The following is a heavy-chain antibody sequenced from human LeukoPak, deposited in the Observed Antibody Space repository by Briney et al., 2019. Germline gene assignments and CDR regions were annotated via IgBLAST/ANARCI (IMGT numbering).Heavy chain of an antibody. CDR2: IYYSGST. J-gene: IGHJ4*02. Sequence: SETLSLTCTVSGGSISSYYWSWIRQPPGKGLEWLGYIYYSGSTNYNPSLKSRVTISVDTSKNQFSLKLSSVTAADTAVYYCAIVRAGTGAYFDYRGQGTLVTVSS. CDR3: AIVRAGTGAYFDY. CDR1: GGSISSYY. V-gene: IGHV4-59*01. D-gene: IGHD6-19*01.